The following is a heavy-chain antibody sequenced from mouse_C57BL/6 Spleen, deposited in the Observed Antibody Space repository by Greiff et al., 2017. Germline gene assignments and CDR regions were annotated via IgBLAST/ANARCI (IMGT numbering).Heavy chain of an antibody. D-gene: IGHD3-2*02. J-gene: IGHJ4*01. CDR2: ISSGGDYI. CDR1: GFTFSSYA. Sequence: EVQVVESGEGLVKPGGSLKLSCAASGFTFSSYAMSWVRQTPEKRLEWVAYISSGGDYIYYADTVKGRFTISRDNARNTLYLQMSSLKSEDTAMYYCTREDSSGYPLYPMDYWGQGTSVTVSS. CDR3: TREDSSGYPLYPMDY. V-gene: IGHV5-9-1*02.